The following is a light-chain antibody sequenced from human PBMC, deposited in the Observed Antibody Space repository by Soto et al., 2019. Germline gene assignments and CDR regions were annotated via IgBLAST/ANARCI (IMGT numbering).Light chain of an antibody. CDR3: QQYSSLSA. CDR2: KAS. V-gene: IGKV1-5*03. Sequence: DIQMTQSPSTLSASVGDSVSITCRASQSIGSWLAWYQQKPGKVPKLLIHKASSLQSGVSSRFSGSGSGTEFTITISSLQPDDSATYYCQQYSSLSAFGPGTKVDIK. J-gene: IGKJ3*01. CDR1: QSIGSW.